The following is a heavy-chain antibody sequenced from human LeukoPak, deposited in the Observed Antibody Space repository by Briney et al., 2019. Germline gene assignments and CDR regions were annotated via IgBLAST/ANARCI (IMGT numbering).Heavy chain of an antibody. V-gene: IGHV1-18*01. J-gene: IGHJ4*02. CDR3: ARWMHIVVVVAGGAPTPRDY. D-gene: IGHD2-15*01. Sequence: ASVKVSCKASGYTFTSYGISWVRQAPGQGLEWMGWISAYNGNTNYAQKLQGRVTMTTDTSTSTAYMELRSLRSDDTAVYYCARWMHIVVVVAGGAPTPRDYWGQGTLVTVSS. CDR1: GYTFTSYG. CDR2: ISAYNGNT.